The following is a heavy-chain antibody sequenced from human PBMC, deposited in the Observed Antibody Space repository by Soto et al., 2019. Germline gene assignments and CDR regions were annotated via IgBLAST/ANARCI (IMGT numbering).Heavy chain of an antibody. CDR2: IKQDGSEK. Sequence: EVQLVESGGGLVQPGGSLRLSCAASGFTFSSYWMSWVRQAPGKGLEWVANIKQDGSEKYYVDSVKGRFTISRDNAKNSLYLQMNSLRAEDTAVYYCARENVDTAMVFDYLGQGTLVTVSS. CDR3: ARENVDTAMVFDY. J-gene: IGHJ4*02. CDR1: GFTFSSYW. D-gene: IGHD5-18*01. V-gene: IGHV3-7*03.